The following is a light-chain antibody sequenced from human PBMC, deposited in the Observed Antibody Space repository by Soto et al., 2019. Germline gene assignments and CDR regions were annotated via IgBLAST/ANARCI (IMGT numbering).Light chain of an antibody. J-gene: IGLJ1*01. CDR1: SSDVGGYNY. CDR2: EVT. CDR3: SSYGNTPTRYG. Sequence: QSALTQPASVSGSPGQSITISCTGTSSDVGGYNYVSWYQQHPGKAPKLMIYEVTNRPSGVSNRFSGSKSANTASLTISGLQAEDEADYFCSSYGNTPTRYGFGTGTKVTVL. V-gene: IGLV2-14*01.